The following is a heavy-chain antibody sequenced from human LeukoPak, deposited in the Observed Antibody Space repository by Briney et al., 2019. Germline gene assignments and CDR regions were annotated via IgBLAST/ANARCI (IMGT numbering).Heavy chain of an antibody. CDR2: IYYSGST. J-gene: IGHJ4*02. CDR3: ARLMAAADDY. D-gene: IGHD6-13*01. V-gene: IGHV4-39*01. CDR1: GGSISSSSYY. Sequence: SETLSLTCTVSGGSISSSSYYWGSIRQPPGKGLEWIGSIYYSGSTYYNPSLKSRVTISVDTSKNQFSLKLSSVTAADTAVYYCARLMAAADDYWGQGTLVTVSS.